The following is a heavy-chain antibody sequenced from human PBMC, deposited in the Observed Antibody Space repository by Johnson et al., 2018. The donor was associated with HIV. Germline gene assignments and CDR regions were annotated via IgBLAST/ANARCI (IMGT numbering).Heavy chain of an antibody. CDR1: GFTFRSYW. J-gene: IGHJ3*02. Sequence: VQLVESGGGLVQPGGSLRLSCVASGFTFRSYWMSWVRQAPGKGLAWVANIKQDGSEKYYVDSVKGRFTISRDNAKNSLYLAMNSLRGEDTAVYYCARDGRWGSRDAFDIWGQGTMVTVSS. CDR2: IKQDGSEK. V-gene: IGHV3-7*05. CDR3: ARDGRWGSRDAFDI. D-gene: IGHD7-27*01.